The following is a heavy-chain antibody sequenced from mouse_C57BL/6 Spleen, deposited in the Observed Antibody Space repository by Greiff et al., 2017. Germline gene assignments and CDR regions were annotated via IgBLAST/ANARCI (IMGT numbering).Heavy chain of an antibody. CDR2: INPSTGGT. D-gene: IGHD6-1*01. V-gene: IGHV1-42*01. J-gene: IGHJ2*01. CDR1: GYSFTGYY. CDR3: ASADFDY. Sequence: VQLQESGPELVKPGASVKISCKASGYSFTGYYMNWVKQSPEKSLEWIGEINPSTGGTTYNQKFKAKATLTVDKSSSTAYMQLKSLTSEDSAVYSCASADFDYWGQGTPLTVSS.